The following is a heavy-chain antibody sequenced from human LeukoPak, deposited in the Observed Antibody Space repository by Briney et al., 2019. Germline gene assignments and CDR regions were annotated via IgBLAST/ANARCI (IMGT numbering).Heavy chain of an antibody. CDR1: GFTFSSYS. V-gene: IGHV3-21*01. Sequence: GGSLRLSCAASGFTFSSYSMNWVLQAPGKGLEWVSSISTSSSYIYSADSVRGRFTISRDNAKNSLYLQMNSLRAEDTAVYYCARSLEGSWNDYWGQGTLVTVSS. CDR3: ARSLEGSWNDY. CDR2: ISTSSSYI. D-gene: IGHD2-15*01. J-gene: IGHJ4*02.